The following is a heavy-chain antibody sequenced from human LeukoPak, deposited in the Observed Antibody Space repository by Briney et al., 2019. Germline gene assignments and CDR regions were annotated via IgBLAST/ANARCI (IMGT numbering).Heavy chain of an antibody. Sequence: ETLSLTCAVYGGSFSGYYWSWIRQAPGKGLEWVSAISGSGGSTYYADSVKGRFTISRDNSKNTLYLQMNSLRAEDTAVYYCAKENETAMVTDGFDYWGQGTLVTVSS. J-gene: IGHJ4*02. V-gene: IGHV3-23*01. D-gene: IGHD5-18*01. CDR1: GGSFSGYY. CDR2: ISGSGGST. CDR3: AKENETAMVTDGFDY.